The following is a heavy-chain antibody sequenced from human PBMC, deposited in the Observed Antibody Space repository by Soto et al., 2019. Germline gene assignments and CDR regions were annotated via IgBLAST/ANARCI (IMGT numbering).Heavy chain of an antibody. CDR3: AKLLHNSYYNVMDV. V-gene: IGHV3-23*01. J-gene: IGHJ6*02. CDR2: IGPSGNT. CDR1: GFTFSNSG. D-gene: IGHD4-4*01. Sequence: ELQLLESGGDLVQPGGSLRLVCAASGFTFSNSGMRWVRQAPGQGLEWVSSIGPSGNTYYSDAVKGRFTISRDISKNTLFLQMDSLRAEDTATYYCAKLLHNSYYNVMDVWGQGTTVTVSS.